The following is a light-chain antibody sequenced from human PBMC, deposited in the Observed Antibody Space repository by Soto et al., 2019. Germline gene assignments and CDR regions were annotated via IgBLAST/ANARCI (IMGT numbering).Light chain of an antibody. CDR1: QGIIDY. V-gene: IGKV1-27*01. CDR2: AAS. CDR3: QKYNSAPRT. J-gene: IGKJ1*01. Sequence: DIQMTQSPSSLSASVGDRVTITCRASQGIIDYLAWYQQKPGKAPKLLIYAASTLQSGVPSRFSGSGAGKDFTLTISSLQPEDVETYYCQKYNSAPRTFGKGTKVESK.